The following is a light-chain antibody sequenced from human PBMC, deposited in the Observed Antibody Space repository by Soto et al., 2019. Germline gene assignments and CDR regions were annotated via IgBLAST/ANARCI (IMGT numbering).Light chain of an antibody. J-gene: IGKJ2*01. CDR1: QTVSSGH. CDR3: QQYVSSPYT. Sequence: EVVLTQSPATLSLSPGERATLSCRASQTVSSGHLAWYQQKPGQAPRLLISGGTSRATGIPDRFSGSGSGTDFTLTVSRLEPEDFAVYYCQQYVSSPYTFGHGTKLEIK. CDR2: GGT. V-gene: IGKV3-20*01.